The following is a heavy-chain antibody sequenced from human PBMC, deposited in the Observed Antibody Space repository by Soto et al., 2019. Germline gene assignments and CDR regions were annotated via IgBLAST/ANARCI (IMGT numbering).Heavy chain of an antibody. CDR1: GYTFTSDY. CDR3: AIGGAYSSSWYMSIDY. J-gene: IGHJ4*02. CDR2: INPSGGST. Sequence: QVQLVQSGAEVKKPGASVKVSCTASGYTFTSDYMYWVRQAPGQGREWMGIINPSGGSTSYAQKFQGRITMTRDTSPGTVYMELICLRSDDTAADDCAIGGAYSSSWYMSIDYWGQGTLVTVSS. D-gene: IGHD6-13*01. V-gene: IGHV1-46*01.